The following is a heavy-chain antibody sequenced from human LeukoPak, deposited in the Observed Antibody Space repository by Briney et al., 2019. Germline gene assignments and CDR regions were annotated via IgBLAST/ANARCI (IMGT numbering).Heavy chain of an antibody. CDR1: GGSFSGCC. D-gene: IGHD1-26*01. V-gene: IGHV4-34*01. CDR3: ARGDSSVGLHY. CDR2: ISHSGST. J-gene: IGHJ4*02. Sequence: SETLSLTCAVYGGSFSGCCWNWIRQPPGKGLEWIGEISHSGSTNYNPSLKSRVTISVDTSQNQFSLKLSSVTAADTAVYYCARGDSSVGLHYWGQGTLVTVSS.